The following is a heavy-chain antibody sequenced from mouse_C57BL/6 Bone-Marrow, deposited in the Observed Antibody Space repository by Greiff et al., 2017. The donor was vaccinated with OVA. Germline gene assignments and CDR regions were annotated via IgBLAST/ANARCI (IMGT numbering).Heavy chain of an antibody. J-gene: IGHJ2*01. CDR2: IDPENGDT. Sequence: VQLQQSGAELVRPGASVKLSCTASGFNIKDDYMHWVKQRPEQGLEWIGWIDPENGDTEYASKFQGKATIPADPSSNTAYLQLSSLTSEDTAVYYCTTAVVAERYYFDYWGQGTTLTVSS. D-gene: IGHD1-1*01. CDR1: GFNIKDDY. CDR3: TTAVVAERYYFDY. V-gene: IGHV14-4*01.